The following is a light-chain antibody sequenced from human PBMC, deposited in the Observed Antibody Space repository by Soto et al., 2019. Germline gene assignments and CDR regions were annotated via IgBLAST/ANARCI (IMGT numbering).Light chain of an antibody. V-gene: IGKV1-39*01. CDR3: QQSYSTPPFT. J-gene: IGKJ3*01. CDR2: EAS. Sequence: DIQMTQSLSPLSASVGDRVDITCRTSQSVSSYLNWYQAKPGKAPKLLIYEASSLESGVPSRFSGSGSGTDFTLTISSLQPEDSATYYCQQSYSTPPFTFGPGTRVDI. CDR1: QSVSSY.